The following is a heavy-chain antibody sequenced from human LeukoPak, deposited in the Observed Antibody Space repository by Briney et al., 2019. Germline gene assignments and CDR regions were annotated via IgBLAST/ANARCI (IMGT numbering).Heavy chain of an antibody. CDR1: GGSISSGDYY. Sequence: SETLSLTGTVSGGSISSGDYYWSWIRQPPGKGLEWIGYIYYSGSTYYNPSLKSRVTISVDTSKNQFSLKLSSVTAADTAVYYCARVEMNVRFLEWLLGPFDYWGQGTLVTVSS. V-gene: IGHV4-30-4*08. D-gene: IGHD3-3*01. J-gene: IGHJ4*02. CDR3: ARVEMNVRFLEWLLGPFDY. CDR2: IYYSGST.